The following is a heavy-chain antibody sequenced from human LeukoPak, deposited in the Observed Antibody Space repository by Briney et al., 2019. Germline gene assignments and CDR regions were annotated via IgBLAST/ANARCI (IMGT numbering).Heavy chain of an antibody. CDR2: ISYDGSNK. J-gene: IGHJ5*02. V-gene: IGHV3-30*18. CDR1: GFTFSSYG. D-gene: IGHD3-9*01. Sequence: GGSLRLSCAASGFTFSSYGMHWVRQAPGKGLEWVAVISYDGSNKYYADSVKGRFTISRDNSKNTLYLQMNSLRAEDTAVYYCAKGTARNYDILTWFDPWGQGTLVTVSS. CDR3: AKGTARNYDILTWFDP.